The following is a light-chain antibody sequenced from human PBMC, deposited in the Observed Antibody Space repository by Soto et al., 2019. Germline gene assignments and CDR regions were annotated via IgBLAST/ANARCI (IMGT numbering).Light chain of an antibody. CDR1: TSNIESHS. Sequence: QSVLTQPPSASGTPGQSIIISCAGITSNIESHSVNWFQQAPGTTPSILIITNNQRPSGVPDRFSGSKSGASASLAISGLQSEDEATYYCATWDDSRKGVFGTGTKPPS. CDR3: ATWDDSRKGV. CDR2: TNN. V-gene: IGLV1-44*01. J-gene: IGLJ1*01.